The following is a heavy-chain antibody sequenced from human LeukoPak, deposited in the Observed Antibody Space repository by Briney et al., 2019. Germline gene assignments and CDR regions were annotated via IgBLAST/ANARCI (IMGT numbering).Heavy chain of an antibody. D-gene: IGHD3-3*01. CDR3: ARGAPHRDYDFWSGYYRGNWFDP. J-gene: IGHJ5*02. Sequence: ASVKVSCKASGYTFTSYAMHWVRQAPGQRLEWMGWINAGNGNTKYSQKFQGRVTMTTDTSTSTAYMELRSLRSDDTAVYYCARGAPHRDYDFWSGYYRGNWFDPWGQGTLVTVSS. CDR1: GYTFTSYA. V-gene: IGHV1-3*01. CDR2: INAGNGNT.